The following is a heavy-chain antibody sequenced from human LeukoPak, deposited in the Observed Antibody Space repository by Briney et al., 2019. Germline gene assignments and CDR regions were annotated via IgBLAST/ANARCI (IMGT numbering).Heavy chain of an antibody. CDR1: GFIFSSYG. V-gene: IGHV3-30*03. J-gene: IGHJ4*02. CDR2: ISYDGNTK. D-gene: IGHD6-13*01. CDR3: ARAPELRVSSSWYALDS. Sequence: SGGSLRLSCAASGFIFSSYGVQWVRQAPGKGLGWVAHISYDGNTKSYADSVKGRVTISRDNSKKTVILQMDSLTIEDTGTYYCARAPELRVSSSWYALDSWGQGTLVTVSS.